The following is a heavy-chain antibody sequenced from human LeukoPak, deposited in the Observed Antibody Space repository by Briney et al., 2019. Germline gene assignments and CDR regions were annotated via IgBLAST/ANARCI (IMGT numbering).Heavy chain of an antibody. D-gene: IGHD4-23*01. V-gene: IGHV3-23*01. CDR2: LSGSGGST. CDR3: EYGGNSGDAFDI. CDR1: GFTFSSYA. J-gene: IGHJ3*02. Sequence: GGSLRLSCAASGFTFSSYAMSWVRQAPGNWPEWASALSGSGGSTYYADSVKGRFTISRDNSKNTLYLQMNSLRAEDTAVYYCEYGGNSGDAFDIWGQGTMVTVSS.